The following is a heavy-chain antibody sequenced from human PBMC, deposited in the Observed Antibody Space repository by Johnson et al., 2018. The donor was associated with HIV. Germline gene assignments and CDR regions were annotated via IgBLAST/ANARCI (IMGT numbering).Heavy chain of an antibody. V-gene: IGHV3-15*01. D-gene: IGHD4-11*01. CDR1: GFTFSNAW. CDR3: TTPITVTYAFDI. CDR2: IKSKTDGGTT. J-gene: IGHJ3*02. Sequence: VQLVESGGGLVKPGGSLRLSCAASGFTFSNAWMSWVRQAPGKGLAWVGRIKSKTDGGTTDYAAPVKGRFTISRDDSKNTLYLQMNSLKTEDTAVYYCTTPITVTYAFDIWGQGTMVTVSS.